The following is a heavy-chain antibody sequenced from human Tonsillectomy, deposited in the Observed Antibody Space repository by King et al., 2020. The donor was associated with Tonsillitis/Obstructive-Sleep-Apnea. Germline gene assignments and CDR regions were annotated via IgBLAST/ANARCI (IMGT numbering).Heavy chain of an antibody. CDR3: ARILVRGVDWYFDL. V-gene: IGHV4-59*01. Sequence: VQLQESGPGLVKPSETLSLTCTVSGGSISSYYWSWIRQPPGKGLEWFGYIYYSGNTNYNPSLKSRVTISLGTSKNKFSLKSNSVTAADTAVYYCARILVRGVDWYFDLWGRGTLVPVSS. CDR2: IYYSGNT. CDR1: GGSISSYY. J-gene: IGHJ2*01. D-gene: IGHD3-10*01.